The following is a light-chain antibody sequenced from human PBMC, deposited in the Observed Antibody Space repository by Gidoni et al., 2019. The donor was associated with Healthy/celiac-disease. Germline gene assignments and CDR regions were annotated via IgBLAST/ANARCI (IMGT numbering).Light chain of an antibody. V-gene: IGLV3-1*01. CDR3: QAWDSSTKV. J-gene: IGLJ2*01. Sequence: SYELTQPPSVHVSPGQTASITCSGDKLGDKYACWYQQKPGQSPVLVIYQDSKRPSGIPERFSGSNSGNTATLTISGTQAIDEADYYCQAWDSSTKVFGGGTKLTVL. CDR2: QDS. CDR1: KLGDKY.